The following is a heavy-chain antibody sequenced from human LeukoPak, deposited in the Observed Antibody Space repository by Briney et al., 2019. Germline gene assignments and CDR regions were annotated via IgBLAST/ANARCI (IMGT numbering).Heavy chain of an antibody. J-gene: IGHJ4*02. CDR2: IYPGDSDT. V-gene: IGHV5-51*01. Sequence: PGESLKISCKGSGYSFTNYWIGWVRQMPGKGLAWMGIIYPGDSDTRYRPSFQGQVTISADKSISTAYLQWSTLKASDTAMYYCVRLLRASGTYYRSPFDCWGQGTLLTVSS. CDR1: GYSFTNYW. D-gene: IGHD3-10*01. CDR3: VRLLRASGTYYRSPFDC.